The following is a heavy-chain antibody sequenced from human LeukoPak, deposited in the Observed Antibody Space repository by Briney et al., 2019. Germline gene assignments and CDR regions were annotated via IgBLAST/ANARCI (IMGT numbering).Heavy chain of an antibody. V-gene: IGHV7-4-1*02. CDR2: INTNTGNP. D-gene: IGHD6-13*01. Sequence: GASVKVSRKASGYTFTGYYMHWVRQAPGQGLEWMGWINTNTGNPTYAQGFTGRFVFSLDTSVSTAYLQISSLKAEDTAVYYCARDGVAAAAQGYVDYWGQGTLVTVSS. CDR1: GYTFTGYY. CDR3: ARDGVAAAAQGYVDY. J-gene: IGHJ4*02.